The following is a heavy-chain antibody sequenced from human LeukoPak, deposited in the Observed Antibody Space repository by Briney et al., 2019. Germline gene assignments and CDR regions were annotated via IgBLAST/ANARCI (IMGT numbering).Heavy chain of an antibody. CDR1: GCTFSSYG. D-gene: IGHD6-19*01. CDR3: AKSIAVASNWFDP. CDR2: IRYDGSNK. Sequence: PGGSLRISCAASGCTFSSYGMHWVRQAPGKGLEWVAFIRYDGSNKYYADSVKGRFTISRDNSKNTLYLQMNSLRAEDTAVYYCAKSIAVASNWFDPWGQGTLVTVSS. J-gene: IGHJ5*02. V-gene: IGHV3-30*02.